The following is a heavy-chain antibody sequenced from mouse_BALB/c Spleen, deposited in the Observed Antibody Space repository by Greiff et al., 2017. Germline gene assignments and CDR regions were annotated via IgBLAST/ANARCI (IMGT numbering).Heavy chain of an antibody. CDR3: ARGGRRTARAGDY. CDR1: GYTFTDYW. D-gene: IGHD3-1*01. J-gene: IGHJ2*01. Sequence: QVQLQQPGAELVMPGASVKMSCKASGYTFTDYWMHWVQQRPGQGLEWIGAIDTSDSYTSYNQKFKGKATLTVDESSSTAYMQLSSLTSEDSAVYYCARGGRRTARAGDYWGQGTTLTVSS. V-gene: IGHV1-69*01. CDR2: IDTSDSYT.